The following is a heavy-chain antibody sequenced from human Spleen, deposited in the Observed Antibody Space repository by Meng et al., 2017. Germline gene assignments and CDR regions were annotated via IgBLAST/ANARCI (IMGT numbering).Heavy chain of an antibody. CDR3: ARDSAYTYDLDY. V-gene: IGHV4-59*12. CDR2: ISYSGNT. D-gene: IGHD5-18*01. J-gene: IGHJ4*02. Sequence: SETLSLTCTVSGGSINSYYWTWVRQPPGKGLEWIGSISYSGNTYYNPSLKSRVTISLDTSKNQFSLKLISVTAADTAVYYCARDSAYTYDLDYWGQGTLVTVSS. CDR1: GGSINSYY.